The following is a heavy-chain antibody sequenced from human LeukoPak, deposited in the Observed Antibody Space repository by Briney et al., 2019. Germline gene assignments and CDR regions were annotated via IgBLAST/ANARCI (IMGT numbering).Heavy chain of an antibody. J-gene: IGHJ4*02. V-gene: IGHV3-30*02. D-gene: IGHD3-10*01. CDR3: AKDHSYSGSGSYSNHFDY. Sequence: GGSLRLSCAASGFTFSNYGMHWVRQAPGKGLEWVTFIRYDGSNKNYADSVKGRFTISRDNSKNTLYLQMNSLRAEDTAVYYCAKDHSYSGSGSYSNHFDYWGQGTLVTVSS. CDR2: IRYDGSNK. CDR1: GFTFSNYG.